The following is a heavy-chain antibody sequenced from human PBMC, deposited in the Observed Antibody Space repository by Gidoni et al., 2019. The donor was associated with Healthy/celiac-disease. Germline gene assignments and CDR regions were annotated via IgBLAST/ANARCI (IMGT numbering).Heavy chain of an antibody. CDR3: TRLGGGRSGPSRDV. D-gene: IGHD3-16*01. CDR1: GFTFSGSA. J-gene: IGHJ6*02. CDR2: IRSKANSYAT. Sequence: EVQLVESGGGLVQPGGSLKLSCAASGFTFSGSAMHWVRQASGKGLEWVGRIRSKANSYATAYAASVKGRFTISRDDSKNTAYLQMNSLKTEDTAVYYCTRLGGGRSGPSRDVWGQGTTVTVSS. V-gene: IGHV3-73*01.